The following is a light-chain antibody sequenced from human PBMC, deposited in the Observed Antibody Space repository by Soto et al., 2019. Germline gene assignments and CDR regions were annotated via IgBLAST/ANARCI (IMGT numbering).Light chain of an antibody. J-gene: IGKJ4*01. Sequence: ITITQSPGTLYLTQGERATLSCRASQSVSSSYVGWCEQIPGQALSGLIYGACDRATGSPDRFSGGGTATELTLTNSRPEPQEFAVYDCHQDDESPLTLGGGTKVDI. CDR2: GAC. V-gene: IGKV3-20*01. CDR1: QSVSSSY. CDR3: HQDDESPLT.